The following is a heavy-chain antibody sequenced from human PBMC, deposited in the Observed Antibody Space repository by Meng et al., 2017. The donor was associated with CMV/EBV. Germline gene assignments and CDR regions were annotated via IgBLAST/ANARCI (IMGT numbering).Heavy chain of an antibody. V-gene: IGHV1-2*02. J-gene: IGHJ3*02. Sequence: ASVKVSCKASGYTFTGYYMHWVRQAPGQGLEWMGWINPNSGGTNYAQKFQGRVTMTRDTSISTAYMELNRLRSDDTAVYYCAREGVVVVPAALTSGDAFDIWGQGTMVTVSS. CDR2: INPNSGGT. CDR1: GYTFTGYY. CDR3: AREGVVVVPAALTSGDAFDI. D-gene: IGHD2-2*01.